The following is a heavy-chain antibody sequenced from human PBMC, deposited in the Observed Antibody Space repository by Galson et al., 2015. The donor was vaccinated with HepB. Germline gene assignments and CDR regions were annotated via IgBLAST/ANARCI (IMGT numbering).Heavy chain of an antibody. Sequence: ETLSLTCSVSGGSISRFYWSWIRQPPGKGLGWIGYISSSGTTTYHPFLNGAVTILLDRSKNQFSLKVRSVTAADTAIYYCARRNRQLEPYFNSWGQRTLVTVSS. V-gene: IGHV4-59*01. J-gene: IGHJ4*02. CDR3: ARRNRQLEPYFNS. CDR1: GGSISRFY. CDR2: ISSSGTT. D-gene: IGHD1-1*01.